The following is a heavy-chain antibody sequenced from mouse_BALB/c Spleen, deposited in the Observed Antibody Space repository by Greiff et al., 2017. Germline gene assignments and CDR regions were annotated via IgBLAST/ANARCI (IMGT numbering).Heavy chain of an antibody. CDR3: AIQGAYGNYYAMDY. CDR2: FNSNGGST. J-gene: IGHJ4*01. V-gene: IGHV5-6-2*01. CDR1: GFTFSSYY. D-gene: IGHD2-10*02. Sequence: EVHLVESGGGLVKLGGSLKLSCAASGFTFSSYYMSWVRQTPEKRLELVAAFNSNGGSTYYPDTVKGRFTISRDNAKNTLYLQMSSLKSEDTALYYCAIQGAYGNYYAMDYWGQGTSVTVSS.